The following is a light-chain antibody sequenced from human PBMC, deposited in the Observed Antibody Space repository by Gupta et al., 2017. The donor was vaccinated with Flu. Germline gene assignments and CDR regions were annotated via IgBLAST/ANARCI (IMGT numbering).Light chain of an antibody. J-gene: IGKJ1*01. Sequence: RGQPSAGARMTNNGLVSSGVNSGLQWFQQKSGKAPRLLMYLVSRWDSGVPDRFSGSGSGTDFTLKISRVEAEDGGVYFCKQGSRCPWTFGQGTRVE. CDR2: LVS. CDR1: NGLVSSGVNSG. V-gene: IGKV2D-30*01. CDR3: KQGSRCPWT.